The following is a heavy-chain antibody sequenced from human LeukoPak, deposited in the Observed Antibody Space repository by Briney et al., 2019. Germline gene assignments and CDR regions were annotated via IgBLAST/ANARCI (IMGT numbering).Heavy chain of an antibody. J-gene: IGHJ5*02. D-gene: IGHD3-10*01. V-gene: IGHV1-69*06. Sequence: ASVKVSCKASGGTFSNYAISWVRQAPGQGLEWMGGIIPIFGTANYAQKFRGRVTITADKSTRTAYMGLSSLRSEDTAVYYCARELNTMVRGASNWFDPWGQGTLVTVSS. CDR2: IIPIFGTA. CDR3: ARELNTMVRGASNWFDP. CDR1: GGTFSNYA.